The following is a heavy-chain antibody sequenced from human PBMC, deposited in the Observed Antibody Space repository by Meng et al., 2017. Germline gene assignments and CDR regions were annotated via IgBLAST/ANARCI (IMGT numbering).Heavy chain of an antibody. Sequence: SETLSLTCPVPGGSISSYYWSWIRQLPGKGLEWIGYTYYSGSTNYNPSLKSRVTISVDTSKNQSSLKLSPVTAADTAVYYWARDGPREYDFRSGRYYYYGMDVWGQGTMVTVSS. CDR1: GGSISSYY. V-gene: IGHV4-59*01. CDR3: ARDGPREYDFRSGRYYYYGMDV. D-gene: IGHD3-3*01. J-gene: IGHJ6*02. CDR2: TYYSGST.